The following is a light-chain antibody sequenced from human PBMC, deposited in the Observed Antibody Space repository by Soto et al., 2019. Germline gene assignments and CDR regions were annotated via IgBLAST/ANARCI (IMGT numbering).Light chain of an antibody. CDR2: DAS. J-gene: IGKJ4*01. CDR1: QSINSW. V-gene: IGKV1-5*01. CDR3: QQYKSYSPVT. Sequence: DIQMTQSPSTLSASVGYGFGSAWRASQSINSWLAWYQQKPGKAPNLLIYDASSLESGVPSRFSGSGSGTEFTLTISSLQPDDFATYYCQQYKSYSPVTFGGGTK.